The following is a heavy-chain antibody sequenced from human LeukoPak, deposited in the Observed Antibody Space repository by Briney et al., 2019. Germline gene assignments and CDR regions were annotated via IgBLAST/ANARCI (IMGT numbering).Heavy chain of an antibody. Sequence: GGSLRLSCAASGFTFSSYGMHLVRQAPGKGLDGVAVAPDDGNHKGYADSAKGRFTIYRDTSTNTVSLQTDSLRADDTAVYYCAREAAWGQWYFDYWGQGTLVTVSS. V-gene: IGHV3-30*03. J-gene: IGHJ4*02. CDR3: AREAAWGQWYFDY. CDR2: APDDGNHK. CDR1: GFTFSSYG. D-gene: IGHD2-15*01.